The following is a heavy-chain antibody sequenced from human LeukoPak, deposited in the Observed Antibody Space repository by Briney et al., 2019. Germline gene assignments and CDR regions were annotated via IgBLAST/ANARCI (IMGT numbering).Heavy chain of an antibody. CDR1: GYTFTSYY. V-gene: IGHV1-46*01. J-gene: IGHJ6*02. Sequence: GASVKVSCKASGYTFTSYYMHWVRQAPGQGLEWMGIINPSGGSTSYAQKFQGRVTMTRDTSTSTVYMELSSLRSEDTAVYYCARDQVVYSSGWYLYYYGMDVWGQGTTVTVSS. CDR3: ARDQVVYSSGWYLYYYGMDV. CDR2: INPSGGST. D-gene: IGHD6-19*01.